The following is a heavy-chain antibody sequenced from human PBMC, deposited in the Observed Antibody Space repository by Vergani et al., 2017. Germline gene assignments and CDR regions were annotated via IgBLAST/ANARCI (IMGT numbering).Heavy chain of an antibody. J-gene: IGHJ6*03. CDR2: INHSGST. V-gene: IGHV4-34*01. CDR1: GGSFSGYY. CDR3: ARGVYCRSTSCYFVYYYYMDV. D-gene: IGHD2-2*01. Sequence: QVQLQQWGAGLLKPSETLSLTCAVYGGSFSGYYWSWIRQPPGKGLEWIGEINHSGSTNYNPSLKSRVTISVDTSKNQFSLKLSSVTAADTAVYYCARGVYCRSTSCYFVYYYYMDVWGKGTTVTVSS.